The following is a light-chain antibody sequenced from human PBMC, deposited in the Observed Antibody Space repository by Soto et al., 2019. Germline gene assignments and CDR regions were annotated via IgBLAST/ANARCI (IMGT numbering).Light chain of an antibody. CDR1: QSVFSS. CDR3: QQYGSSPPGT. Sequence: EIVMTQSPATLSVSPGERATLSCRASQSVFSSLAWYQQKPGQAPRLLIYGASSRATGIPDRFSGSGSGTDFTLTISRLEPEDFAVYYCQQYGSSPPGTFGQGTKVDIK. CDR2: GAS. J-gene: IGKJ1*01. V-gene: IGKV3-20*01.